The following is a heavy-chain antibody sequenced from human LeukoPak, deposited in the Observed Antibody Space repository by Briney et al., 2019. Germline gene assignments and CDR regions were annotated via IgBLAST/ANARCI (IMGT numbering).Heavy chain of an antibody. CDR2: IWFDGSKR. CDR3: ARWGNRALDY. J-gene: IGHJ4*02. V-gene: IGHV3-33*01. CDR1: GFIFSGNA. Sequence: PGVSLRLSCIGSGFIFSGNAIHWVRQAPGRGLEWVAVIWFDGSKRYYADSVQGRFTISRDNTKSTASLQMNSLRVEDTAVYYCARWGNRALDYWGQGTLVTVSS. D-gene: IGHD7-27*01.